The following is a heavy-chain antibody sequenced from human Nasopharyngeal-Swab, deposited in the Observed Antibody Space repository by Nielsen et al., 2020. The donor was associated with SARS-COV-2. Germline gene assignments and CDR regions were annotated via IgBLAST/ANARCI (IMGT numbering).Heavy chain of an antibody. V-gene: IGHV3-48*02. CDR2: ISSSSSTI. CDR1: GFTFSSYS. D-gene: IGHD6-6*01. Sequence: GGSLRLSCAASGFTFSSYSMNWVRQAPGKGLEWVSYISSSSSTIYYADSVKGRFTISRDNAKNSLYLQMNSLRDEDTAVNYCAREPAARPPAPDYYYYYGMDVWGQGTSVTVSS. CDR3: AREPAARPPAPDYYYYYGMDV. J-gene: IGHJ6*02.